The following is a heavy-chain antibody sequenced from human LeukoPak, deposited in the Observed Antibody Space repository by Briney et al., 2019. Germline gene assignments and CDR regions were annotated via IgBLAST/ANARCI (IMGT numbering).Heavy chain of an antibody. J-gene: IGHJ4*02. D-gene: IGHD3-10*01. V-gene: IGHV3-43D*03. Sequence: GGSLRLSCAASGFTFDDYAMHGVRQAPGKGLEWVSLISWDGGTTYYADSVKGRFTISRDNSKNSLYLQMNSLRAEDTALYYCAKGKNTGSYLSHVDYWGQGTLVTVSS. CDR3: AKGKNTGSYLSHVDY. CDR1: GFTFDDYA. CDR2: ISWDGGTT.